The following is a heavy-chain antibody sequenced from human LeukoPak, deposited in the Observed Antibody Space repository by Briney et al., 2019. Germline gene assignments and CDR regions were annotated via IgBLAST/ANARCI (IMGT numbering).Heavy chain of an antibody. CDR1: GFAFCQYA. CDR2: ISFDGRKK. CDR3: KGEQVADWDH. V-gene: IGHV3-30*03. D-gene: IGHD3/OR15-3a*01. Sequence: GRSLKLSCAASGFAFCQYAMQWVRLAPGKGLEWLAGISFDGRKKYYAESVRSRFTISRDNSQKTVYLEMNSLRLEDTAVYYCKGEQVADWDHWGQGTLVTVSS. J-gene: IGHJ4*02.